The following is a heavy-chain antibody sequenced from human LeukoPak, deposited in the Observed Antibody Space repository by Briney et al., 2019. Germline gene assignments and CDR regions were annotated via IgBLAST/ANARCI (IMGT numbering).Heavy chain of an antibody. CDR3: ARSEFDYYYYYGMDV. V-gene: IGHV3-23*01. Sequence: GGSLRLSCAASGVTFSSYAMSWVRQAPGKGLEWVSAISGSGGSTYYADSVKGRFTISRDNSKNTLYLQMNSLRAEDTAVYYCARSEFDYYYYYGMDVWGQGTTVTVSS. J-gene: IGHJ6*02. D-gene: IGHD3-10*01. CDR2: ISGSGGST. CDR1: GVTFSSYA.